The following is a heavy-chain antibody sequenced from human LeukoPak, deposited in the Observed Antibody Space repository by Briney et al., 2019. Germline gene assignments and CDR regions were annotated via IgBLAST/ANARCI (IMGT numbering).Heavy chain of an antibody. CDR2: INPSGGST. CDR3: ATTMTTANVFDY. Sequence: ASVKVSCKASGYTFTSYYMHWVRQAPGQGLEWMGIINPSGGSTSYAQKFQGRVTMTRDMSTSTVYMELSSLRSEDTAVYYCATTMTTANVFDYWGQGTLVTVSS. CDR1: GYTFTSYY. V-gene: IGHV1-46*01. D-gene: IGHD4-17*01. J-gene: IGHJ4*02.